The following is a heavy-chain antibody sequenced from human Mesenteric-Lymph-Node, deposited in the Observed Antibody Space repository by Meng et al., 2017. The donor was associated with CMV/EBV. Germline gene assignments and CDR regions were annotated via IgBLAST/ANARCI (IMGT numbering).Heavy chain of an antibody. CDR1: GDSISNSTYY. CDR3: ARRGNYDSDYSEY. CDR2: VHHSGTT. D-gene: IGHD3-22*01. Sequence: QVQGSGPGLGKPSETLSLACIVSGDSISNSTYYWTWIRQPPGKGLEWIGSVHHSGTTYYNPSLKGRLTISVDTSANLFSLRLTTVTAADTATYYCARRGNYDSDYSEYWGQGTLVTVSS. V-gene: IGHV4-39*01. J-gene: IGHJ4*02.